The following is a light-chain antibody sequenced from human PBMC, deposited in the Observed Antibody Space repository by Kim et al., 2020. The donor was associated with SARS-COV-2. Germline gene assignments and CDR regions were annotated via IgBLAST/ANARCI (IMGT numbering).Light chain of an antibody. Sequence: QSVPLSYTGTRSDVGSYTRVSWYQQPPGAAPKLMIYEVSNRPSGVPDRFSGSKSGNTASLTISGLQAEDESDYYCSSYTSSSTYVFGTGTKVTVL. CDR1: RSDVGSYTR. CDR3: SSYTSSSTYV. J-gene: IGLJ1*01. CDR2: EVS. V-gene: IGLV2-18*02.